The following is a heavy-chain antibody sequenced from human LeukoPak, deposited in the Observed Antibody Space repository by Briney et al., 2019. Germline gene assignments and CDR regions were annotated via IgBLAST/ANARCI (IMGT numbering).Heavy chain of an antibody. CDR2: ISSSSTYI. CDR1: GFTFSSYT. Sequence: PGGSLRLSCAASGFTFSSYTMNWVRQAPGKGLEWVSSISSSSTYINYADSVKGRFTISRDNSKNTLYLQMNSLRAEDTAVYYCAKDRGIISDYWGQGTLVTVSS. CDR3: AKDRGIISDY. J-gene: IGHJ4*02. V-gene: IGHV3-21*04. D-gene: IGHD3-10*01.